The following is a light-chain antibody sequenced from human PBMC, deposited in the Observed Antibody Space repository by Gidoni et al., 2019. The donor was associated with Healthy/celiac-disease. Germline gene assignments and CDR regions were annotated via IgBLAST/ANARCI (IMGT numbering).Light chain of an antibody. CDR2: WAS. CDR3: QQYYSIPIT. CDR1: QSVLYSSNNKNY. V-gene: IGKV4-1*01. J-gene: IGKJ2*01. Sequence: DIVMTQSPDSLAGSLGERDTINCKSSQSVLYSSNNKNYLAWYQQKPVPPPKLLIYWASTRESGVPDRFSGSGSGTDFTLTISSLQAEDVAVYYCQQYYSIPITFGQGTKLEIK.